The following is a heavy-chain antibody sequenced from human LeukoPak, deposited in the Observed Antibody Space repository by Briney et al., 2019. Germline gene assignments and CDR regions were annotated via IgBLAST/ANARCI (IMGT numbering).Heavy chain of an antibody. V-gene: IGHV3-23*01. D-gene: IGHD4-11*01. CDR1: GFTFSSYT. Sequence: GGSLRLSCAASGFTFSSYTMSWVRQAPGKGLEWVSAISDSGDSTYSADSVKGRFTISRDNSKNTLYLQMNSLRAEDTAVYYCAKSFYRNYVRWGQGTLVTVSS. CDR2: ISDSGDST. CDR3: AKSFYRNYVR. J-gene: IGHJ4*02.